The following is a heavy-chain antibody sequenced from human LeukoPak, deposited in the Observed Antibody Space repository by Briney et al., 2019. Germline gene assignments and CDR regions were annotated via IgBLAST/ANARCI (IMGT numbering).Heavy chain of an antibody. CDR1: GFTFSSYG. Sequence: GGSLRLSCAASGFTFSSYGMHWVRRAPGKGLEWVAFIRYDGSNKYYADSVKGRFTISRDNSKNTLYLQMNSLRAEDTAVYYCANLEAQWHHPSGYWGQGTLVTVSS. J-gene: IGHJ4*02. CDR2: IRYDGSNK. D-gene: IGHD6-19*01. CDR3: ANLEAQWHHPSGY. V-gene: IGHV3-30*02.